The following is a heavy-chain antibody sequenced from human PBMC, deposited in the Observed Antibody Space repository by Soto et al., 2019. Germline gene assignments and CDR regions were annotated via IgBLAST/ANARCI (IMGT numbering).Heavy chain of an antibody. CDR3: ASVLGSLRSGSYPSY. CDR2: ISTNNDAI. CDR1: GFSISDCS. J-gene: IGHJ4*02. V-gene: IGHV3-48*01. Sequence: EVQLVESGGGLVQPGGSLRLSCAASGFSISDCSMNWVRRAPGKGLEWISYISTNNDAIYYADSVKGRFTISRDNAKNSPYLKMNSLRAEDTALYYCASVLGSLRSGSYPSYWGQGTLVTVSS. D-gene: IGHD3-10*01.